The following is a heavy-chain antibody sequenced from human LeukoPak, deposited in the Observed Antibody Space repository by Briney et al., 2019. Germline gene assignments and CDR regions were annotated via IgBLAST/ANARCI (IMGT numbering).Heavy chain of an antibody. D-gene: IGHD3-22*01. J-gene: IGHJ5*02. CDR3: ARSYSASYDSPAGWFDP. V-gene: IGHV4-59*08. Sequence: SETLSLTCTVPGGSISNYYWSWIRQPPGKGLEWIGYIFYTGSINYNPSLSGRVTISVDTSKSQFSLRLSSVTAADTAVYYCARSYSASYDSPAGWFDPWGQGTLVTVSS. CDR1: GGSISNYY. CDR2: IFYTGSI.